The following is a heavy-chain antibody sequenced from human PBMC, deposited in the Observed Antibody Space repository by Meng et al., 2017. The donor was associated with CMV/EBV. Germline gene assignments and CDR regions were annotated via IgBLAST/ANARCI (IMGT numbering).Heavy chain of an antibody. J-gene: IGHJ3*02. CDR3: AKTGTGSIAADAFDI. CDR1: GFTFSSYA. V-gene: IGHV3-23*01. Sequence: GESLKISCAASGFTFSSYAMSWVRQAPGKGLEWVSAISGSGGSTYYADSVKGRFTISRDNSKNTLYLQMNSLRAEDTPVYYCAKTGTGSIAADAFDIWGQGTMVTVSS. D-gene: IGHD6-25*01. CDR2: ISGSGGST.